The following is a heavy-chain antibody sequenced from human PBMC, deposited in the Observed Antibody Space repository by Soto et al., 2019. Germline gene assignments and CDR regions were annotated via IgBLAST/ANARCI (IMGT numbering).Heavy chain of an antibody. Sequence: QITLKESGPTVVKATQTLTLTCTFSGFSLNTYGVGVAWIRQPPGKALEWLALIYWDDDDGYSPSLRSRLTITKDTSKNQVVLTITNMDPMDTATYYCAHRRKDSGSHNAFDVWGQGTMVTVSS. CDR3: AHRRKDSGSHNAFDV. CDR2: IYWDDDD. V-gene: IGHV2-5*02. J-gene: IGHJ3*01. CDR1: GFSLNTYGVG. D-gene: IGHD3-22*01.